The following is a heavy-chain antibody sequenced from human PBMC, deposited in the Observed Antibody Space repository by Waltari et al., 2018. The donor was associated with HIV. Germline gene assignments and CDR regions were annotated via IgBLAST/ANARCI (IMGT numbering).Heavy chain of an antibody. CDR2: ISANNGNT. Sequence: QVHLVQSGSEVKKPAAPVKVSSQTYGYTFPSYDISWAPRAPGQGLDWVGWISANNGNTHFAQKYQDRVTMTTDMSTSTAYMQLRSLRSDDTAVYYCARVGRGDQYDFWSASMTGGGDYWGQGTLVTVSS. J-gene: IGHJ4*02. V-gene: IGHV1-18*01. CDR3: ARVGRGDQYDFWSASMTGGGDY. CDR1: GYTFPSYD. D-gene: IGHD3-3*01.